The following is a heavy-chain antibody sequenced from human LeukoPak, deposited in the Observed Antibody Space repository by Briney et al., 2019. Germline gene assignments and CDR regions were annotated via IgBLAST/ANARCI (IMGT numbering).Heavy chain of an antibody. D-gene: IGHD6-25*01. CDR1: GGSISSYY. CDR3: ARVPQRLPRD. CDR2: IYYSGST. J-gene: IGHJ4*02. Sequence: SEALSLTCTVSGGSISSYYWSWIRQPPGKGLEWIGYIYYSGSTNYNPSLKSRVTISVDTSKNQFSLKLSSVTAADTAVYYCARVPQRLPRDWGQGTLVTVSS. V-gene: IGHV4-59*01.